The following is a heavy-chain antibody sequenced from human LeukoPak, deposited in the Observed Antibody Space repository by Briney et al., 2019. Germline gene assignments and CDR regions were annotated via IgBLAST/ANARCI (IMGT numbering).Heavy chain of an antibody. CDR3: ARHSQATSNPLDY. CDR1: GGPISPYY. J-gene: IGHJ4*02. V-gene: IGHV4-59*08. Sequence: SETLSLICTVSGGPISPYYWSWIPQSPGKGLEFIACLHYSGRTYYHPSFKSRVTQSLGPSKHQFPLRPGSVTAAATAVYLCARHSQATSNPLDYWGQGTLVSVSS. D-gene: IGHD5-12*01. CDR2: LHYSGRT.